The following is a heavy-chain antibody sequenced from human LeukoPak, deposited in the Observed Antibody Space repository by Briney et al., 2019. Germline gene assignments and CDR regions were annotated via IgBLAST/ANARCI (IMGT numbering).Heavy chain of an antibody. Sequence: PGGSLRLSCAASGFTFSRSGMTWVRQAPGKGLEWVSGITGYGGVTYYVDSLKGRFTISRDNSKNALYLQMNSLRVEDTAVYYCARDGRLATFDYWGQGTLVTVSS. CDR3: ARDGRLATFDY. CDR1: GFTFSRSG. V-gene: IGHV3-23*01. J-gene: IGHJ4*02. CDR2: ITGYGGVT. D-gene: IGHD3-9*01.